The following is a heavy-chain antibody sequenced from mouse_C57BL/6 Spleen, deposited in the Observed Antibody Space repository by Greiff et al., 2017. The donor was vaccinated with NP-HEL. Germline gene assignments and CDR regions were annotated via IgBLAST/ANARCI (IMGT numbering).Heavy chain of an antibody. J-gene: IGHJ2*01. Sequence: VKLQQPGAELVKPGASVKLSCKASGYTFTSYWMQWVTQRPGQGLEWIGEIDPSDSYTNYNQKFKGKATLTVDTSSSTAYMQLSSLTSEDSAVYYCARSRNYYGSSYYFDYWGQGTTLTVSS. CDR3: ARSRNYYGSSYYFDY. D-gene: IGHD1-1*01. V-gene: IGHV1-50*01. CDR1: GYTFTSYW. CDR2: IDPSDSYT.